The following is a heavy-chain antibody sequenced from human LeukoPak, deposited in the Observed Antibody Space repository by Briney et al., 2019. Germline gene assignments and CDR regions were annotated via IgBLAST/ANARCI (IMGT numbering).Heavy chain of an antibody. CDR2: INSDGRST. J-gene: IGHJ3*02. CDR3: VRDRAVSPFPPDAFDM. Sequence: GGSLRLSCAASGFTFSSYWMHWVRQAPGKGLVWVSRINSDGRSTKYAGSVKGRFTISRDNAKNTLYLQMNSLRAEDTAVYYCVRDRAVSPFPPDAFDMWGQGTMVTVAS. CDR1: GFTFSSYW. D-gene: IGHD4-17*01. V-gene: IGHV3-74*01.